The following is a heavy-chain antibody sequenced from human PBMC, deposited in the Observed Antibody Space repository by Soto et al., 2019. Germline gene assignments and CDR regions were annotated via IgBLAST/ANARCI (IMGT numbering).Heavy chain of an antibody. CDR3: TRRIAVAGTYYFDY. D-gene: IGHD6-19*01. V-gene: IGHV3-15*07. J-gene: IGHJ4*02. CDR2: IKSISDGETT. CDR1: GFTFSHAW. Sequence: LLVESGGGFVQPVGSLRLSCVASGFTFSHAWMDWVRQAPGKGLEWVGRIKSISDGETTNYAASVAGRFTISRDDSKNTLFLHVNSLKPEDTGVYYCTRRIAVAGTYYFDYWGQGNLVTVSS.